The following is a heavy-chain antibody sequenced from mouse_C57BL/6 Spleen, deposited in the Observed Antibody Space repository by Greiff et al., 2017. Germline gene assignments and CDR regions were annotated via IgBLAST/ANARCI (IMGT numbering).Heavy chain of an antibody. D-gene: IGHD2-3*01. J-gene: IGHJ3*01. CDR3: ARVDGYSGAY. CDR2: IYPGDGDT. Sequence: VQLQQSGPELVKPGASVKISCKASGYAFSSSWMNWVKQRPGKGLEWIGRIYPGDGDTNYNGKFKGKATLTADTSSSTAYMQLSSLTSVDAAVYFCARVDGYSGAYWGQGTLVTVSA. V-gene: IGHV1-82*01. CDR1: GYAFSSSW.